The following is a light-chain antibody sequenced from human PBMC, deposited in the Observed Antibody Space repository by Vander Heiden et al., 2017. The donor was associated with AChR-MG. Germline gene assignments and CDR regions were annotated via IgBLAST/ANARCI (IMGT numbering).Light chain of an antibody. J-gene: IGKJ1*01. V-gene: IGKV2-28*01. CDR2: LGS. Sequence: DSVMTQSPLSLPVTPGEPASISCRSSQSLLYSNGYNYLDWYLQKPGQSPQLLIYLGSNRASGVPDRFSGSGSGTDFTLKISSVEAEDVGVYYCMQTLRTWTFGQWTKVEIK. CDR1: QSLLYSNGYNY. CDR3: MQTLRTWT.